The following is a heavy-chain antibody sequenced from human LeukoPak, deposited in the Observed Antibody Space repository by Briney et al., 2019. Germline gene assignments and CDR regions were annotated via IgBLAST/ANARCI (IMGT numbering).Heavy chain of an antibody. CDR2: IYYSGST. Sequence: PSETLSLTCTVSGGSISSSSYYWGCIRQPPGKGLEWIGSIYYSGSTYYNPSLKSRVTISVYTSKNQFSLKLSSVTAADTAVYYCARQGVSQYSSSWYWFDPWGHGTLVTVSS. CDR1: GGSISSSSYY. CDR3: ARQGVSQYSSSWYWFDP. V-gene: IGHV4-39*01. J-gene: IGHJ5*02. D-gene: IGHD6-13*01.